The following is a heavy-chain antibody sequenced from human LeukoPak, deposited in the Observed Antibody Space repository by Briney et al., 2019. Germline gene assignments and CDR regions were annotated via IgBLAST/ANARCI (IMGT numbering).Heavy chain of an antibody. CDR1: GFTFSSYG. CDR3: ARRDSSGF. J-gene: IGHJ4*02. Sequence: GGSLRLSCAASGFTFSSYGMHSVRQAPGKGLEWVSYISGSSSTIYYADSVRGRFTVSRDNAKNSLYLQMDSLRAEDTAVYYCARRDSSGFWGQGTLVTVSS. V-gene: IGHV3-48*01. D-gene: IGHD3-22*01. CDR2: ISGSSSTI.